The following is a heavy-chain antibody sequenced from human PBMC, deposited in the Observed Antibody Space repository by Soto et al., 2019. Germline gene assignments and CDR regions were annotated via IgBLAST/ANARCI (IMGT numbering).Heavy chain of an antibody. V-gene: IGHV4-39*01. D-gene: IGHD6-13*01. CDR1: GDSVSNSGYY. CDR3: ARGSTWKGSKWFDP. CDR2: VSFSGSK. Sequence: QLLLQESGPGLVKPSETLSLTCTVSGDSVSNSGYYWGWIRQSPGKRLEWIGSVSFSGSKYYTPSLRRRVTFSVDTSKTLIALKLRSVTAAATAVYYCARGSTWKGSKWFDPWGQGT. J-gene: IGHJ5*02.